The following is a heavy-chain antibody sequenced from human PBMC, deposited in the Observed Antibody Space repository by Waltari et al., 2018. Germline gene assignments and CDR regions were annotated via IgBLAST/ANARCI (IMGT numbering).Heavy chain of an antibody. Sequence: EVQLVESGGGLVQPGRSLRLSCVGPGFPFDDYALHWVRQAPGKGLEWVSGINWNSGSIGYGDSVKGRFIISRDNARNSVHLQMNGLTSEDTALYYCAKKNDEVFDRNGLVYDAFDMWGQGTMVTVSS. V-gene: IGHV3-9*01. J-gene: IGHJ3*02. D-gene: IGHD3-22*01. CDR3: AKKNDEVFDRNGLVYDAFDM. CDR1: GFPFDDYA. CDR2: INWNSGSI.